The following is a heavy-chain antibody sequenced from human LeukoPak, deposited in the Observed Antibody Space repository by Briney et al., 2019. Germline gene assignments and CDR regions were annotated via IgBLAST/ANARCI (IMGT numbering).Heavy chain of an antibody. CDR3: ARHYSVNRAWFDP. CDR2: IYYSVST. CDR1: GGSIISSNYY. V-gene: IGHV4-39*01. Sequence: PSETLSLTCTVSGGSIISSNYYWGWIRQPPGKGLEWIGSIYYSVSTYYNPSLKSRVTISVDMSKNQFSLKLSSVTAADTAVYYCARHYSVNRAWFDPWGQGTLVTVSS. D-gene: IGHD1-14*01. J-gene: IGHJ5*02.